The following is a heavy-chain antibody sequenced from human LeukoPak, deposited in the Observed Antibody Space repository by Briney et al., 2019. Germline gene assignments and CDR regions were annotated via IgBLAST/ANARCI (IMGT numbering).Heavy chain of an antibody. J-gene: IGHJ4*02. V-gene: IGHV4-34*01. CDR1: GGSFSGYY. D-gene: IGHD2-2*01. CDR2: INHSGST. CDR3: ARGVLSTY. Sequence: SETLSLTCAVYGGSFSGYYWSWIRQPPGKGLEWIGEINHSGSTNYNPSLKSRVTISVDTSKNQFSLKLSSVTAADTAVYYCARGVLSTYWGQGTPVTVSS.